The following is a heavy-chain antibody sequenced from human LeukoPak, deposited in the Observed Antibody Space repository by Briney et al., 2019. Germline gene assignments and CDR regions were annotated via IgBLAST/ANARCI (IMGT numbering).Heavy chain of an antibody. CDR2: IDPDSGGT. CDR1: GYTFTDYY. Sequence: ASVKVSCKASGYTFTDYYMHWVRQAPGQGLEWMGWIDPDSGGTNYAQKFQGRVTMTRDTSINTAFMELSRLTSGDTAVYYCARGSVYFDYWGQGTLVTVSS. CDR3: ARGSVYFDY. D-gene: IGHD6-25*01. V-gene: IGHV1-2*02. J-gene: IGHJ4*02.